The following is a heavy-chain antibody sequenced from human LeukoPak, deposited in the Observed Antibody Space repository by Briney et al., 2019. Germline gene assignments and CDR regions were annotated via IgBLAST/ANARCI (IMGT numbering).Heavy chain of an antibody. Sequence: SETLSLTCTVSGGSISSSSYYWGWIRQPPGKGLEWIGSIYYSGSTYYNPSLKSRVTISVDTSKNQFSLKLSSVTAADTAVYYCARAMVQGVTKAAAHFDYWGQGTLVTVSS. J-gene: IGHJ4*02. CDR1: GGSISSSSYY. CDR2: IYYSGST. D-gene: IGHD3-10*01. CDR3: ARAMVQGVTKAAAHFDY. V-gene: IGHV4-39*07.